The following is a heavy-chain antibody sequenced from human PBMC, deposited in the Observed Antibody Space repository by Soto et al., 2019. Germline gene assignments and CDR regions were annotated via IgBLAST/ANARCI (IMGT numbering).Heavy chain of an antibody. CDR1: SDSISSYY. Sequence: QVQLQESGPGLVKPSETLSLTCTVSSDSISSYYWSWIRQPPGKRLEWLGYISYSGSTDYNPSLKSRVTISGDTSKNQSSLKVSSVTAADTAVYYCARGTSWQLPFDYWGQGTLVTVSS. J-gene: IGHJ4*02. D-gene: IGHD6-13*01. CDR2: ISYSGST. CDR3: ARGTSWQLPFDY. V-gene: IGHV4-59*01.